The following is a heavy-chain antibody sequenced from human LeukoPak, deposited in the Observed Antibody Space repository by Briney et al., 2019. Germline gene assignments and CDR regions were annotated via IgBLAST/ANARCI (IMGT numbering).Heavy chain of an antibody. V-gene: IGHV4-39*01. CDR3: ARVGTPVDY. Sequence: SETLSLTCTVSGGSISSSSYYWGWIRQPPGKGLEWIGSIYYSGSTYYNPSLKSRGTISVDTSKNQFSLKLSSVTAADTAVYYCARVGTPVDYWGQGTLVTVSS. CDR2: IYYSGST. J-gene: IGHJ4*02. CDR1: GGSISSSSYY. D-gene: IGHD4-23*01.